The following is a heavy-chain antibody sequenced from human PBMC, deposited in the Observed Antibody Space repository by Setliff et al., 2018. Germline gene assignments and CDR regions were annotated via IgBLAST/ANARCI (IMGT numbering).Heavy chain of an antibody. J-gene: IGHJ4*02. CDR2: VYYSGTT. CDR3: ARGGTYRYFDY. Sequence: LSLTCTVSGGSISTYYWSWIRQPPGKGLEFIGYVYYSGTTNYDPSLKSRVTMSVDTSKNQFSLKLNSMTTADTAVYYCARGGTYRYFDYWGQGALVTVSS. V-gene: IGHV4-59*01. CDR1: GGSISTYY.